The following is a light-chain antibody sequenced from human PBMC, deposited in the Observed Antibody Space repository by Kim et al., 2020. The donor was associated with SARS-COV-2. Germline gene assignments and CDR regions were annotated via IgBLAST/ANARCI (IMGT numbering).Light chain of an antibody. CDR1: HSNIGSNP. CDR2: NDN. Sequence: GQSVTISCSGGHSNIGSNPVNWYQHVPGTAPKFLIYNDNQRPSGVPGRFSASKSGTSASLTISGPQSEDEADYYCGTWDDSLNVYVLGTGTKVTVL. V-gene: IGLV1-44*01. J-gene: IGLJ1*01. CDR3: GTWDDSLNVYV.